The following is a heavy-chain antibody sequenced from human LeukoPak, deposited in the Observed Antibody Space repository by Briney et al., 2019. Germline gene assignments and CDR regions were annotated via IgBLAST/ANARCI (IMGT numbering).Heavy chain of an antibody. D-gene: IGHD4/OR15-4a*01. CDR2: INPSGGST. V-gene: IGHV1-46*01. CDR3: ARDRNPGQSNFLFDY. Sequence: ASVKVSCKASGYTFTSYYMHWVRQAPGQGLEGMGIINPSGGSTSYAQKFQGRVTMTRDTSTSTVYMELSSLRSEDTAVYYCARDRNPGQSNFLFDYWGQGTLVTVSS. CDR1: GYTFTSYY. J-gene: IGHJ4*02.